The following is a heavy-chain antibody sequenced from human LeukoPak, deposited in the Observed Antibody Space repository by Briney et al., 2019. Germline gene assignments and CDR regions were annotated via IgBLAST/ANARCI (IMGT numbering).Heavy chain of an antibody. CDR1: GYSFTTYD. CDR3: ARVRGVERITLFGVIVSRGALDI. D-gene: IGHD3-3*01. J-gene: IGHJ3*02. V-gene: IGHV1-8*02. Sequence: GASVKVSCKASGYSFTTYDLNWLRQAPGQGLEWMGWVNPNNGDTGFAQKFQGRVTVTRNTAINTAYMELRSLRPEDTAMYYCARVRGVERITLFGVIVSRGALDICGQGTMVSVSS. CDR2: VNPNNGDT.